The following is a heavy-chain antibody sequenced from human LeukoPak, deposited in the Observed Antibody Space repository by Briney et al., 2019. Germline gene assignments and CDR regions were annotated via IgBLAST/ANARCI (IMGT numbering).Heavy chain of an antibody. CDR2: ISASNGNT. Sequence: GASVKVSCKASGYTFTSYGISWVRQAPGQGLEWMGWISASNGNTSYAQKLQGRVTMPTDTSTSTASMELRSLRSEDTAVDYWARDMSYCIGECYAVLGVDFDYWGQGTLVTASS. J-gene: IGHJ4*02. V-gene: IGHV1-18*01. CDR1: GYTFTSYG. CDR3: ARDMSYCIGECYAVLGVDFDY. D-gene: IGHD2-21*01.